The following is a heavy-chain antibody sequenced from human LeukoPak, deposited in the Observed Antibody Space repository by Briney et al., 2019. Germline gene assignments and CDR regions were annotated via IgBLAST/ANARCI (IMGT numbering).Heavy chain of an antibody. D-gene: IGHD6-13*01. V-gene: IGHV7-4-1*02. J-gene: IGHJ4*02. CDR1: GYTFTSYA. Sequence: ASVKVSCKASGYTFTSYAMHWVRQAPGQGLEWMGWINTNTGNPTYAQGFTGRFVFSLDTSVSTAYLQISSLKAEDTAVYYCAKEGQYSSSWYLGYWGQGTLVTVSS. CDR2: INTNTGNP. CDR3: AKEGQYSSSWYLGY.